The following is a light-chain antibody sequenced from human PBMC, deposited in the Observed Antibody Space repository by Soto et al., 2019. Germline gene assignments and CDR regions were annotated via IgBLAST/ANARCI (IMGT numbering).Light chain of an antibody. CDR2: EVS. Sequence: QSALTQPPSASGSPGQSVTISCTGTSSDVGGYNYVSWYQQHPDKAPKLIIYEVSKRPSGVPDRSSGSKSGNTASLTVSGLQAEDEADYYCSSYGGYNNVIFGGGTKVTVL. CDR3: SSYGGYNNVI. CDR1: SSDVGGYNY. J-gene: IGLJ2*01. V-gene: IGLV2-8*01.